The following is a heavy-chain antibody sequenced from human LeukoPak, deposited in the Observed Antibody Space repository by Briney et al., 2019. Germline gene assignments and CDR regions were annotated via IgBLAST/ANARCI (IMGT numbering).Heavy chain of an antibody. CDR3: AREGSGYDYDIDY. D-gene: IGHD5-12*01. CDR2: IYTSGST. CDR1: AGSISSYY. J-gene: IGHJ4*02. Sequence: SETLSLTCTVAAGSISSYYWSWIRQPAGKGLEWTGRIYTSGSTNYNPSLKSRVTMPVDTSTNQFSLKLSSVTAADTAVYYCAREGSGYDYDIDYWGQGTLVTVSS. V-gene: IGHV4-4*07.